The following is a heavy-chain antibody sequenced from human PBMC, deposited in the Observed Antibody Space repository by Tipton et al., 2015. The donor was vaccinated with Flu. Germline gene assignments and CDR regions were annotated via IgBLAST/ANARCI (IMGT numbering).Heavy chain of an antibody. J-gene: IGHJ3*02. CDR3: ARDSPMIVVVTTDAFDI. Sequence: SLRLSCAASGFTFSSYWMSWVRQAPGKGLEWVANIKQDGGEKYYVDSVKGRFTISRDNAKNSLYLQMNSLRAEDTAVYYCARDSPMIVVVTTDAFDIWGQGTMVTVSS. CDR2: IKQDGGEK. V-gene: IGHV3-7*01. CDR1: GFTFSSYW. D-gene: IGHD3-22*01.